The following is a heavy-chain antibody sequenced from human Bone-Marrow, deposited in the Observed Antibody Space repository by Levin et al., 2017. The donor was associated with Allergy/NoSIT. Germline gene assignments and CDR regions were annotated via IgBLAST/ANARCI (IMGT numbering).Heavy chain of an antibody. CDR2: IRSKANSYAT. V-gene: IGHV3-73*01. CDR3: TRDPLYCSSTSCSPDYYYYYGMDV. J-gene: IGHJ6*02. Sequence: GGSLRLSCAASGFTFSGSAMHWVRQASGKGLEWVGRIRSKANSYATAYAASVKGRFTISRDDSKNTAYLQMNSLKTEDTAVYYCTRDPLYCSSTSCSPDYYYYYGMDVWGQGTTVTVSS. D-gene: IGHD2-2*01. CDR1: GFTFSGSA.